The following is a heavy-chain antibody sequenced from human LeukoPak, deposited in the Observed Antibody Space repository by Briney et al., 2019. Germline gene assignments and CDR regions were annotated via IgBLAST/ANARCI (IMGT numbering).Heavy chain of an antibody. CDR2: ISGSGGST. Sequence: GGSLRLSCAASGFTFSSYAMSWVRQAPGKGLEWVSAISGSGGSTYYADSVKGRFPISTDNSKTTLYLQMNSMRAEDKAVYYCAKDQEWLGIDYWGQGTLVTVSS. CDR1: GFTFSSYA. CDR3: AKDQEWLGIDY. J-gene: IGHJ4*02. D-gene: IGHD5-12*01. V-gene: IGHV3-23*01.